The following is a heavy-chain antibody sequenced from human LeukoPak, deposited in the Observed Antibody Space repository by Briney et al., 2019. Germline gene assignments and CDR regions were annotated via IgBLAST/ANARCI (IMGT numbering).Heavy chain of an antibody. Sequence: GESLKISCKGSGYSFTSYWIGWVRQVPGKGLEWMGIIYPGDSDTRYSPSFQGQVTISADKSISTAYLQWSSLKASDTAMYYCARVAYYSGGSCYGAFDIWGQGTMVTVSS. D-gene: IGHD2-15*01. CDR1: GYSFTSYW. CDR2: IYPGDSDT. V-gene: IGHV5-51*01. CDR3: ARVAYYSGGSCYGAFDI. J-gene: IGHJ3*02.